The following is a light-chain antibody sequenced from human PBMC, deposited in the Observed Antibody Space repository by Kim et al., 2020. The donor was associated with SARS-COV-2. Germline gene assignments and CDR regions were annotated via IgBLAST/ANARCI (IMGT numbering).Light chain of an antibody. CDR3: QQYNNWPQT. CDR1: QSVSSN. CDR2: GAS. J-gene: IGKJ1*01. Sequence: EIVMTQSPATLSVSPGERATLSCRASQSVSSNLAWYQQKPGQAPRLLIYGASTRATGIPAGFSGSGSETEFTLTINNLQSEDFAVYYCQQYNNWPQTFGKGTKVDIK. V-gene: IGKV3-15*01.